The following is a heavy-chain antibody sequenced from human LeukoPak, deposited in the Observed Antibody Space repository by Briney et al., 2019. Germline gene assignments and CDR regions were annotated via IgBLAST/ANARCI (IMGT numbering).Heavy chain of an antibody. CDR1: GGSFSGYY. Sequence: SETLSLTCAVYGGSFSGYYWSWIRQPPGKGLEWIGEINHSGSTNYNPSLKSRVTISVDTSKNQFSLKLSSVSAADTAVYYCARLGAGPTYYDFWSGYSSFYFDYWGQGTLVTVSS. CDR3: ARLGAGPTYYDFWSGYSSFYFDY. V-gene: IGHV4-34*01. D-gene: IGHD3-3*01. J-gene: IGHJ4*02. CDR2: INHSGST.